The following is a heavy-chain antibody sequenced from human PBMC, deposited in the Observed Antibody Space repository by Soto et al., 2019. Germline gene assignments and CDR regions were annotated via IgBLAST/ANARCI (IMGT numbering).Heavy chain of an antibody. CDR1: GFTFSDYY. D-gene: IGHD3-3*01. CDR2: ISSSGSTI. CDR3: ASTDFWSGYYGRDYYYYMDV. J-gene: IGHJ6*03. V-gene: IGHV3-11*01. Sequence: GGSLRLSCAASGFTFSDYYMSWIRQAPGKGLEWVSYISSSGSTIYYADSVKGRFTISRDNAKNSLYLQMNSLRAEDTAVYYCASTDFWSGYYGRDYYYYMDVWGKGTTVTVSS.